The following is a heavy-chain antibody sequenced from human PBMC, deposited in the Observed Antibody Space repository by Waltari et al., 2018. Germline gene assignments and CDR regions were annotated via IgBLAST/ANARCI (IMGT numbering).Heavy chain of an antibody. CDR2: ISYDGVDT. J-gene: IGHJ4*02. Sequence: DVQLSESGGGLVQPGGSLRLSCAAPGFSFRRDALAWVRQAPGQGLELVSVISYDGVDTFYADSVKGRFTISRDNSKNTVYLEMNGLRAEDTAVYYCAKGAMRITGVTRHYDYWGQGSLVTVSS. V-gene: IGHV3-23*01. CDR1: GFSFRRDA. CDR3: AKGAMRITGVTRHYDY. D-gene: IGHD1-20*01.